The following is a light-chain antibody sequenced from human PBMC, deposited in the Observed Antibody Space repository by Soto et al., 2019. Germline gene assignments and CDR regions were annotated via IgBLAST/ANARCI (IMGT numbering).Light chain of an antibody. Sequence: QSALTQPASVSGSPGQSITISCTGTSSDVGAYNLVSWYQHLPDKATKLIISEVTNRPSGVSDRFSGSKSGNTASLTISGLQAEDEADYYCASLTTTNFVFGSGTKVTVL. J-gene: IGLJ1*01. V-gene: IGLV2-14*01. CDR1: SSDVGAYNL. CDR2: EVT. CDR3: ASLTTTNFV.